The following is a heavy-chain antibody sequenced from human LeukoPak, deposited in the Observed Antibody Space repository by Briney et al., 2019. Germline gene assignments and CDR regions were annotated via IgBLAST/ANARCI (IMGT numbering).Heavy chain of an antibody. D-gene: IGHD3-3*01. V-gene: IGHV3-7*01. CDR2: IKEDGSDK. Sequence: GGSLRLSCAASGFTFSSYWMSWVRQAPGKGLEWVANIKEDGSDKQYVDSVRGRFTISRDNAKNSVSLQMDGLRAEDTAVYHCVRESDVWSGPGIGRPLDVWGKGTTVTVSS. CDR1: GFTFSSYW. J-gene: IGHJ6*04. CDR3: VRESDVWSGPGIGRPLDV.